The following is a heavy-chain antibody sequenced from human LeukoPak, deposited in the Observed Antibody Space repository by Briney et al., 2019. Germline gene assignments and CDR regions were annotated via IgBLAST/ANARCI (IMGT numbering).Heavy chain of an antibody. D-gene: IGHD3-3*01. V-gene: IGHV3-7*01. CDR2: IKEDGSDK. Sequence: GGSLRLSCAASGFTFSSYWMSWVRQAPGKGLEWVANIKEDGSDKQYVDSVRGRFTISRDNAKNSVSLQMDGLRAEDTAVYHCVRESDVWSGPGIGRPLDVWGKGTTVTVSS. CDR1: GFTFSSYW. J-gene: IGHJ6*04. CDR3: VRESDVWSGPGIGRPLDV.